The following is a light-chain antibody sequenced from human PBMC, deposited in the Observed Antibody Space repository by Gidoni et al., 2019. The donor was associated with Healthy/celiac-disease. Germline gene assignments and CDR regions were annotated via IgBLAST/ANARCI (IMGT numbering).Light chain of an antibody. V-gene: IGKV1-5*03. CDR3: QQYNSYS. CDR1: QSISIW. Sequence: DIQTTQSPSTLSASVGDRVTITCRASQSISIWLAWYQQKPGKAPKLLIYKASSLESGVPSRFSGSGSGTEFTLTISSLQPDDFATYYCQQYNSYSFGQXTKVEIK. CDR2: KAS. J-gene: IGKJ1*01.